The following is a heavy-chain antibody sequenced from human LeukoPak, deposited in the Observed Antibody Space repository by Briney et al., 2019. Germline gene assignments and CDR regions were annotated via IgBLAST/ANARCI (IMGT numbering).Heavy chain of an antibody. Sequence: SETLSLTCTVSGYPISSDYYWGWIRQPPGRGLEWIGTIYHSGSTYYNPSLKSRVTISVDTSKNQFSLKLSSVTAADTAVYYCARYDVWGTYRAFDYWGQGTLVTVSS. CDR3: ARYDVWGTYRAFDY. V-gene: IGHV4-38-2*02. D-gene: IGHD3-16*02. J-gene: IGHJ4*02. CDR1: GYPISSDYY. CDR2: IYHSGST.